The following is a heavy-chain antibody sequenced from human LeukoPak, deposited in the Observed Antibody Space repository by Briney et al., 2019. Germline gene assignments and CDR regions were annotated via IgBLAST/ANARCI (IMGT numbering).Heavy chain of an antibody. CDR3: ARHREATVVRGVIRWFDP. D-gene: IGHD3-10*01. Sequence: SETLSLTCTVSGDSISSSSYYWGWIRQPPGKGLEWIGSIYYSGSTYYKSSLKSRVTISIDTSKNQFSLKLSSVTAADTAVYYCARHREATVVRGVIRWFDPWGQGTLVTVSS. J-gene: IGHJ5*02. CDR1: GDSISSSSYY. V-gene: IGHV4-39*01. CDR2: IYYSGST.